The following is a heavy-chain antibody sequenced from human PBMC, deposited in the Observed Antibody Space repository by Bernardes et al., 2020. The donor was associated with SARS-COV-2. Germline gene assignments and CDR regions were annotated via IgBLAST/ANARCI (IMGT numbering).Heavy chain of an antibody. CDR2: INAGNGNT. D-gene: IGHD5-12*01. Sequence: ASVKVSCKASGYTFTSYAMQWVRQAPGQRLEWMGWINAGNGNTKYSQKFQGRVTITRDTSASTAYMELSSLRSEDTAVYYCAREGNERWLQNYFDYWGQGTLVTVSS. CDR1: GYTFTSYA. V-gene: IGHV1-3*01. J-gene: IGHJ4*02. CDR3: AREGNERWLQNYFDY.